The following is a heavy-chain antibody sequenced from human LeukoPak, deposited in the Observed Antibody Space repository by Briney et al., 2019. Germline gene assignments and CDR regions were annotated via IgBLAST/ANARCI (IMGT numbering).Heavy chain of an antibody. D-gene: IGHD3-16*01. CDR3: ARQAGEWHRYFDY. V-gene: IGHV4-39*01. J-gene: IGHJ4*02. Sequence: PSETLSLTCSVSGGSISNADYYWGWVRQSPGKGLEWIGSTYYSGTTHYNPSLKSRVTISADTSKNQFSLKLTSESAADTAVYYCARQAGEWHRYFDYWGQGTLVTVSS. CDR1: GGSISNADYY. CDR2: TYYSGTT.